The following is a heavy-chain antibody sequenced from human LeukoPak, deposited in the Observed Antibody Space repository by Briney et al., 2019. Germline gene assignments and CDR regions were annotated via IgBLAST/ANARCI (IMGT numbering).Heavy chain of an antibody. CDR2: VSAYVGGT. Sequence: ASVKVSCKASGFTFHAFGCSWVRQAPGQGLEWMGWVSAYVGGTKYAQRFQGRLSLTTETSTTTAYMQLSSLRYDDTAVYYCARRGGRNGWGDFDCWGQGTLVTVSS. V-gene: IGHV1-18*01. CDR3: ARRGGRNGWGDFDC. J-gene: IGHJ4*02. D-gene: IGHD3-10*01. CDR1: GFTFHAFG.